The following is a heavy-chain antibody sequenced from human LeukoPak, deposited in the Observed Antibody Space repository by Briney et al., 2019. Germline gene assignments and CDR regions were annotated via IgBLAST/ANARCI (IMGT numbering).Heavy chain of an antibody. V-gene: IGHV3-21*01. CDR3: ARGGIYSGSWYIGYFDY. CDR2: ISKSTSYI. CDR1: GFTFSSYS. D-gene: IGHD6-13*01. J-gene: IGHJ4*02. Sequence: GGSLRLSCAASGFTFSSYSMNWVRQAPGKGLEWVSSISKSTSYIYYADSVKGRFTISRDNARNSVYLQMNSLRAEDTAVYYCARGGIYSGSWYIGYFDYWGQGTLVTASS.